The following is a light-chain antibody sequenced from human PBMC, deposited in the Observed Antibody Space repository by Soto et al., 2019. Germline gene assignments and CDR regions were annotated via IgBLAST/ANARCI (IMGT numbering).Light chain of an antibody. V-gene: IGLV1-44*01. CDR1: SSNIGSNT. CDR3: AAWDDSLNVNWV. Sequence: QSVLTQPPSASGTPGQRVTISCSGSSSNIGSNTVNWYQQLPGTAPKLLIYSNNQRPSGVPDRFSGSKSGTSASLAISELQSEDEADYYCAAWDDSLNVNWVFGGGTKLTVL. J-gene: IGLJ3*02. CDR2: SNN.